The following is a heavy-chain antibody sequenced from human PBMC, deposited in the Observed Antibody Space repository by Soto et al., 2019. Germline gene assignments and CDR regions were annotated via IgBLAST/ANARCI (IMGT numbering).Heavy chain of an antibody. CDR1: GGSVSSGSYY. J-gene: IGHJ4*02. CDR2: IYYSGST. CDR3: ARISGYSYGLPPYFDY. V-gene: IGHV4-61*01. Sequence: QVQLQASGPGLVKPSETLSLTCTVSGGSVSSGSYYWSWIRQPPGKGLEWIGYIYYSGSTNYNPSLKSRVTISVDTSKNQFSLKLSSVTAADTAVYYCARISGYSYGLPPYFDYWGQGTLVTVSS. D-gene: IGHD5-18*01.